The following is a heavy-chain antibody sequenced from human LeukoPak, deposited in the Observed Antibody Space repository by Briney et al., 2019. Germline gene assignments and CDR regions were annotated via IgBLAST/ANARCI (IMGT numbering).Heavy chain of an antibody. CDR1: GYTFTNYT. Sequence: ASVKVSCKASGYTFTNYTIHWVRQAPGQRLEWMGWINAGNGNTKYSQKFQGRVTITRDTSASTAYMELSSLRSEDTAVYYCARVSGHPPYYDILTGSPEEAFDIWGQGTMVTVSS. CDR2: INAGNGNT. J-gene: IGHJ3*02. D-gene: IGHD3-9*01. CDR3: ARVSGHPPYYDILTGSPEEAFDI. V-gene: IGHV1-3*01.